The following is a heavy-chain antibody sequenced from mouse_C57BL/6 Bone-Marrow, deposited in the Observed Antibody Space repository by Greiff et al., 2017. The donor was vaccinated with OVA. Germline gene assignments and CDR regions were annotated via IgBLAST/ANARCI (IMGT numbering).Heavy chain of an antibody. CDR3: ARPLYYGYDPYAMDY. V-gene: IGHV1-81*01. CDR2: IYPRSGNT. CDR1: GYTFTSYG. D-gene: IGHD2-2*01. J-gene: IGHJ4*01. Sequence: VQLQQSGAELARPGASVKLSCKASGYTFTSYGISWVKQRTGQGLEWIGEIYPRSGNTYYNEKFKGKATLTADKSSSTAYMELRSLTSEDSAVYFCARPLYYGYDPYAMDYWGQGTSVTVSS.